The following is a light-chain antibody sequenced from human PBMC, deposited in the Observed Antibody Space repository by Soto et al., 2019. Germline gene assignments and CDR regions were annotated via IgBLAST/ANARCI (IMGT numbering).Light chain of an antibody. V-gene: IGLV1-44*01. Sequence: QSVLTQPPSAFGTPGQMVTISCSGSSSNIGINSVSWYQQLPGTAPKLLIYSNDQRPSGVPGRFSGSKSGTSASLAISWLQPGDEADYYCAAWDDSLNGYVFGTGTKVTVL. CDR3: AAWDDSLNGYV. J-gene: IGLJ1*01. CDR1: SSNIGINS. CDR2: SND.